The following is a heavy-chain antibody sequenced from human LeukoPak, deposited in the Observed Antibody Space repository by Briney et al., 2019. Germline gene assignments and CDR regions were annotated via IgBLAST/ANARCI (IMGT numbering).Heavy chain of an antibody. CDR2: ISYDGSNK. CDR3: ARGGGLDA. V-gene: IGHV3-30*03. CDR1: GFTFSSYG. Sequence: GGSLRLSCAASGFTFSSYGMYWVRQAPGKGLEWVAVISYDGSNKYYADSVKGRFTISRDNSKNTLYLQMNSLRAEDTAVYYCARGGGLDAWGQGATVTVSS. D-gene: IGHD3-16*01. J-gene: IGHJ6*02.